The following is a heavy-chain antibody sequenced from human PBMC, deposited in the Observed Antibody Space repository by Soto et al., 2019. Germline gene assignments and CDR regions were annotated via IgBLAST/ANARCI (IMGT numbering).Heavy chain of an antibody. J-gene: IGHJ6*02. D-gene: IGHD2-15*01. CDR3: ARASGAYSGGSYYYYYYYGMDV. CDR2: IYYSGST. V-gene: IGHV4-30-4*01. Sequence: SETLSLTCTVPGGSISSGDYYWSRIRQPPGKGLEWIGYIYYSGSTYYNPSLKSRVTISVDTSKNQFSLKLSSVTAADTAVYYCARASGAYSGGSYYYYYYYGMDVWGQGTTVTVSS. CDR1: GGSISSGDYY.